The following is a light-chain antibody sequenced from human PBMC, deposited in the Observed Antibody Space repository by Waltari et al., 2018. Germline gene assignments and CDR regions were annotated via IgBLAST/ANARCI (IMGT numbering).Light chain of an antibody. Sequence: QSALTQPASVSGSPGQSITISCTGRSSDVGRSNLVSWYLQHPGKAPKLIIYEVTKRPSGVSNRFSGSKSGNTASLTISGLQAEDEADYYCYSYAGGRVFGTGTKVTVL. CDR3: YSYAGGRV. CDR1: SSDVGRSNL. V-gene: IGLV2-23*02. J-gene: IGLJ1*01. CDR2: EVT.